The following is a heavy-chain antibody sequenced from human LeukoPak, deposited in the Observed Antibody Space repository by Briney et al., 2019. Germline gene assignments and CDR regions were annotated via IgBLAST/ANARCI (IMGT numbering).Heavy chain of an antibody. CDR2: IKQDGSEK. CDR3: ARGRAFDI. J-gene: IGHJ3*02. CDR1: GFTFSSYW. V-gene: IGHV3-7*01. Sequence: GGSLRLSCAASGFTFSSYWMSWVRQAPGKELKGVANIKQDGSEKYYVDSVEGRFTIYRDNAKSSLYLQMKSLRAEDTAVYYCARGRAFDIWGQGTMVTVSS.